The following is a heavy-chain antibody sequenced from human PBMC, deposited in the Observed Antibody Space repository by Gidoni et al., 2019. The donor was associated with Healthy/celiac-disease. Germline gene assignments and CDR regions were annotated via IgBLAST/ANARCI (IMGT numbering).Heavy chain of an antibody. V-gene: IGHV3-73*02. CDR3: TRVDYGDYGRDY. Sequence: EVQLVESGGGLVQPGGSLKLSCAASGFTLSGSAMHWVRQASGKGLEWVGRIRSKANSYATAYAASVKGRFTISRDDSKNTAYLQMNSLKTEDTAVYYCTRVDYGDYGRDYWGQGTLVTVSS. CDR1: GFTLSGSA. CDR2: IRSKANSYAT. D-gene: IGHD4-17*01. J-gene: IGHJ4*02.